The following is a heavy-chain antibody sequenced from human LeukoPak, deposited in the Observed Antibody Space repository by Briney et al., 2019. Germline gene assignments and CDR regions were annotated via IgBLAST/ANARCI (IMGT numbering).Heavy chain of an antibody. CDR1: GFTVSSNY. CDR3: VSSPY. CDR2: IYSGGST. V-gene: IGHV3-66*01. Sequence: GGSLRLSCAASGFTVSSNYMSWVRQAPGKGMEWVSIIYSGGSTYYADSVKGRFSISRDNSKETLYLQMNSLRAEDTAVYYCVSSPYWGQGTLVTVSS. J-gene: IGHJ4*02.